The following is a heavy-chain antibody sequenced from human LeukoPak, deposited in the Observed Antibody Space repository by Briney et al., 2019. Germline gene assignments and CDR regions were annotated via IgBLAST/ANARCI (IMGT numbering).Heavy chain of an antibody. J-gene: IGHJ4*02. Sequence: SETLSLTCAVYGGSFSGYYWSWIRQPPGKGLEWIGEINHSGRTNYNPSLKSRVTISLDTSKNQFSLKLSSVTAADTAMYYCARVSRGNSVGGDYWGQGTLVTVSS. CDR1: GGSFSGYY. V-gene: IGHV4-34*01. CDR2: INHSGRT. D-gene: IGHD4-23*01. CDR3: ARVSRGNSVGGDY.